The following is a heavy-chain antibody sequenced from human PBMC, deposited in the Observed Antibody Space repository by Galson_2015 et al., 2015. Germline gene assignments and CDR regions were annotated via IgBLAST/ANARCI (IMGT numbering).Heavy chain of an antibody. CDR2: ISYDGSNK. V-gene: IGHV3-30*03. Sequence: SLRLSCAASGFTFSSYGMHWVRQAPGKGLEWVAVISYDGSNKYYADSVKGRFTISRDNSKNTLYLQMNSLRAEDTAVYYCARDGFGELRGAFDIWGQGTMVTVSS. J-gene: IGHJ3*02. CDR1: GFTFSSYG. CDR3: ARDGFGELRGAFDI. D-gene: IGHD3-10*01.